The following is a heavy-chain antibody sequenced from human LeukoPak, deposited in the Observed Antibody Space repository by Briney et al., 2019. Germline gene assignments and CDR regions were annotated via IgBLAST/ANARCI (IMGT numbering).Heavy chain of an antibody. CDR1: GYTFTSYD. J-gene: IGHJ6*03. Sequence: ASVKVSCKASGYTFTSYDINWARQATGQGLEWMGWMNPNSGNTGYAQKFQGRVTITRNTSISTAYMELSSLRSEDTAVYYCARASSNNYYYYMDVWGKGTTVTVSS. V-gene: IGHV1-8*03. CDR2: MNPNSGNT. CDR3: ARASSNNYYYYMDV. D-gene: IGHD6-6*01.